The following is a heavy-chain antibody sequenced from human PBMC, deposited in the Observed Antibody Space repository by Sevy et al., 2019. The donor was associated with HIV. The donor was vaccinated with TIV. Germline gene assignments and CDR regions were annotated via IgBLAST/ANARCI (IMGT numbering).Heavy chain of an antibody. CDR2: ISSSSSYI. J-gene: IGHJ4*02. CDR3: ARALSGPTGLDY. Sequence: GGSLRLSCAASGFTFSSYSMNWVRQAPGKGLEWVSSISSSSSYIYYADSVKGRFTISRDNAKNSLYLQMNSLRAEDTAVYYCARALSGPTGLDYWGQGTLVTVSS. CDR1: GFTFSSYS. V-gene: IGHV3-21*04. D-gene: IGHD5-12*01.